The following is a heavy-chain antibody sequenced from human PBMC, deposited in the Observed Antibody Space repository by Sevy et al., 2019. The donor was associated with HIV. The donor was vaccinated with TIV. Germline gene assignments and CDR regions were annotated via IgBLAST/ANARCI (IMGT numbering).Heavy chain of an antibody. J-gene: IGHJ4*02. CDR2: ISGSGGRT. D-gene: IGHD6-13*01. Sequence: GGSLRLSCAASGFTFTSYAMSWVRQAPGKGLEWVSGISGSGGRTYYADSVKGRFTISRDNSKNTLYLQMNSLRDEDTAVYYCAIDGYSNFDYWGQGTLVTVSS. CDR1: GFTFTSYA. V-gene: IGHV3-23*01. CDR3: AIDGYSNFDY.